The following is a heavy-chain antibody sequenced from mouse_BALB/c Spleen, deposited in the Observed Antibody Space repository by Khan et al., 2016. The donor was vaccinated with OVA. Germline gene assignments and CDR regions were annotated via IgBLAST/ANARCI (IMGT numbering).Heavy chain of an antibody. Sequence: QVRLKESGPGLVASSQSLSITCTVSGFSLSRYNIHWVRQPPGKGLEWLGMIWGGGGTDYNSTLKSRLSISKDNSKSQVFLKMNSLQTDDSAMYYCARAYYRYDGYYAMDYWGQGTSVTVSS. V-gene: IGHV2-6-4*01. CDR2: IWGGGGT. CDR3: ARAYYRYDGYYAMDY. CDR1: GFSLSRYN. D-gene: IGHD2-14*01. J-gene: IGHJ4*01.